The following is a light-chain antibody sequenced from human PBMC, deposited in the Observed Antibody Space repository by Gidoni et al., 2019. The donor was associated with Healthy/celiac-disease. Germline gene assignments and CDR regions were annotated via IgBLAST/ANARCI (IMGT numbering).Light chain of an antibody. J-gene: IGKJ2*01. Sequence: EIVMTQSPATLSVSPGERATLSCRASQSVSSNLAWYQQKPGQAPRILIYGASTRATGIPARFSGSGSGTEFTLTISSLQSEDFAVYYCQQYNNWPPYTFXQXTKLEIK. CDR3: QQYNNWPPYT. CDR1: QSVSSN. CDR2: GAS. V-gene: IGKV3-15*01.